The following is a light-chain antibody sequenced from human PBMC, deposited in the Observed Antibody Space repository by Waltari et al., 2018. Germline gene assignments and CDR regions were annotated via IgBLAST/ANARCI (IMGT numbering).Light chain of an antibody. CDR2: HAS. CDR1: QSVSTF. Sequence: EIVLTQSPATLSLSPGERATLSCRASQSVSTFLAWYQQKPGQAPRLIIYHASNRATGIPARFSGSGSGTDFTLTISSLEPEDFAVYYCQQRANWPPLTFGGGTKVEIK. J-gene: IGKJ4*01. V-gene: IGKV3-11*01. CDR3: QQRANWPPLT.